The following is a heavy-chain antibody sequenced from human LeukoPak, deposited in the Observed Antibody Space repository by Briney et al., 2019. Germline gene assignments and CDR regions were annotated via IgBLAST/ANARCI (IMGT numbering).Heavy chain of an antibody. CDR2: IYYSGST. CDR3: ARHSSYVGITNLGFDY. Sequence: SETLSLTCTVSGGSISSSSYYWRWIRQPPVKGLEWIGSIYYSGSTHYNPSLKSRVTISVDTSKSQFSLKLSSVSATDTAVYYYARHSSYVGITNLGFDYWGQGALVTVSS. V-gene: IGHV4-39*01. CDR1: GGSISSSSYY. J-gene: IGHJ4*02. D-gene: IGHD3-10*01.